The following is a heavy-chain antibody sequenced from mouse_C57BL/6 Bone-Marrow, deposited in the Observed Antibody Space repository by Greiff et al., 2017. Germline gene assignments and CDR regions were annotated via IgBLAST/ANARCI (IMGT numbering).Heavy chain of an antibody. Sequence: VQLQQSGAELMKPGASVKLSCKATGYTFTGYWIEWVKQRPGHGLEWIGEILPGSGSTNYNEKFKGKATFTADTSSNTAYMQISSLTTEDSAIYYCAKPLHYYGSSSYYFDYWGQGTTLTVSS. CDR1: GYTFTGYW. V-gene: IGHV1-9*01. CDR3: AKPLHYYGSSSYYFDY. D-gene: IGHD1-1*01. J-gene: IGHJ2*01. CDR2: ILPGSGST.